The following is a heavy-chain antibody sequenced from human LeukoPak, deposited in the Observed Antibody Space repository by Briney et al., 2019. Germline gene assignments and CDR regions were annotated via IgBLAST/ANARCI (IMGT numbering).Heavy chain of an antibody. V-gene: IGHV3-30*02. D-gene: IGHD3-9*01. J-gene: IGHJ4*02. CDR2: IRYDGSSK. CDR3: ANGYYYNILTGYYKDRDTNFQY. CDR1: GFTFSSYG. Sequence: PGGSLRLSCAASGFTFSSYGMHWVRQAPGKGLEWVAFIRYDGSSKYHADSVKGRFTISRDNSKNTLSLQMNSLRAEDTAVYYCANGYYYNILTGYYKDRDTNFQYWGQGTLVTVSS.